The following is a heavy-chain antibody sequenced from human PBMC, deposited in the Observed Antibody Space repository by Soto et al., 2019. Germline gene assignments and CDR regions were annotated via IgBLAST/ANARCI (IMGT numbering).Heavy chain of an antibody. CDR3: ARDRSAGDYFYYGMDV. CDR1: GITFNRNG. V-gene: IGHV3-33*01. J-gene: IGHJ6*02. CDR2: IWYDGSKT. D-gene: IGHD1-1*01. Sequence: QEQLVESGGGVVQPGRSLRLSCAASGITFNRNGMHWVRQAPGKGLEWVAVIWYDGSKTAYSDSVKGRFTISRDNAKNTLYLQMNRVRAEDTAIDYCARDRSAGDYFYYGMDVWGQGTTVTVSS.